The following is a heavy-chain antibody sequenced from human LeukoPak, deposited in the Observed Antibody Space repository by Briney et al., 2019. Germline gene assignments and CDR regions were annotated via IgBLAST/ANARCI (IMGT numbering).Heavy chain of an antibody. Sequence: SETLSLTCAVYGGSFSDYYWSWIRQPPGKGLEWIGEINHSGSTNYNTSLKSRVTISVDTSKNQFSLKLSSVTAADTALYYCARGVVAVTANDYYYYMDVWGKGTTVTVSS. J-gene: IGHJ6*03. CDR1: GGSFSDYY. V-gene: IGHV4-34*01. D-gene: IGHD2-21*02. CDR2: INHSGST. CDR3: ARGVVAVTANDYYYYMDV.